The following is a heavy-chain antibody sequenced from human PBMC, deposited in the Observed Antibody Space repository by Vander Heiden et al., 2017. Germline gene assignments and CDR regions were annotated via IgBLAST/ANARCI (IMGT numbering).Heavy chain of an antibody. D-gene: IGHD2-15*01. CDR2: IVGSDGST. CDR1: GFIFSSYA. Sequence: EVQLLESGGGLVQPGGSLRLSCAASGFIFSSYAMSWVRQAPGKGLEWFSTIVGSDGSTYYADSVKGRFTISRDNSKNTLYLQMNSLRAEDTAVYYCAKQVLVPGTEVNYFDYWGQGTLVTVSS. V-gene: IGHV3-23*01. CDR3: AKQVLVPGTEVNYFDY. J-gene: IGHJ4*02.